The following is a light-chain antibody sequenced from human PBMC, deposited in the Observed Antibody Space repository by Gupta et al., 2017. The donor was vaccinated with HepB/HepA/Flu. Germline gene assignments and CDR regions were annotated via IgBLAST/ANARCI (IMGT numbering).Light chain of an antibody. V-gene: IGKV1-39*01. CDR2: AAS. J-gene: IGKJ1*01. Sequence: DIQMTQSPSSLSASVGDRVTITCRASQSISSYLNWYQQKPGKVPKLLIYAASSLQSGVPSRFSGSGSGTDFTLTISRRQPEDFATYYCQQRDSTPWTFGQGTKVEIK. CDR3: QQRDSTPWT. CDR1: QSISSY.